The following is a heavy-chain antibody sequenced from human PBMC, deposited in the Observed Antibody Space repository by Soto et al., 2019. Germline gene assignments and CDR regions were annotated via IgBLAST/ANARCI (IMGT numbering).Heavy chain of an antibody. J-gene: IGHJ4*02. V-gene: IGHV3-33*01. CDR2: SWFDGSIA. CDR1: GFKLTDYG. Sequence: VQLVESGGGVVQPGRSLRLSCVASGFKLTDYGLNWVRQTPGKGLEWVAISWFDGSIAYYAESVKGRFTISRDDSRNTVYLHMNSLRGEDTAMYYCARDGARIDSSGKFDYWGQGTQVTVSS. D-gene: IGHD3-22*01. CDR3: ARDGARIDSSGKFDY.